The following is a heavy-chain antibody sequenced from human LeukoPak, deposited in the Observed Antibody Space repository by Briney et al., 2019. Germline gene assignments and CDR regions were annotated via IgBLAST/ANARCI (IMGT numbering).Heavy chain of an antibody. Sequence: SETLSLTCTVSGYSISSGYYWGWIRQPPGKGLEWIGSIYHSGSTYYNPSLKSRVTISVDTSKNQFSLKLSSVTAADTAVYYCARTQKGLGGRRAFDIWGQGTMVTVSS. V-gene: IGHV4-38-2*02. CDR2: IYHSGST. CDR3: ARTQKGLGGRRAFDI. J-gene: IGHJ3*02. D-gene: IGHD3-16*01. CDR1: GYSISSGYY.